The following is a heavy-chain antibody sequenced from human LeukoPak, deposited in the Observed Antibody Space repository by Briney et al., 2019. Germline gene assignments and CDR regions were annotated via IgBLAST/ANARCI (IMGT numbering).Heavy chain of an antibody. D-gene: IGHD3-16*01. J-gene: IGHJ4*02. CDR1: GGTVSNTRYY. Sequence: PSETLSLTCTVSGGTVSNTRYYWAWIRQPPGKGLEWIGSIDHSGSTSYNPSLKSRGTISVDTSKNQFSLRLTSVTAADTAVYYCATRAYSSPTPLWDYWGQGTLVAVSS. V-gene: IGHV4-39*07. CDR3: ATRAYSSPTPLWDY. CDR2: IDHSGST.